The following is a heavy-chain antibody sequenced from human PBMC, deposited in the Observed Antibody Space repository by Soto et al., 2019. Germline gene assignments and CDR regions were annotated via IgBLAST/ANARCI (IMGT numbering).Heavy chain of an antibody. Sequence: QVQLVQSGAEVKQPGSSVKVSCKASGGTFSSYAISWVRQAPGQGLEWMGGIIPIFGTANYAQKFQGRVTITADESTSTAYMELSSLRSEDTAVYYCARVEVTIFGVVITSFDPWGQGTLVTVSS. CDR1: GGTFSSYA. V-gene: IGHV1-69*01. D-gene: IGHD3-3*01. CDR3: ARVEVTIFGVVITSFDP. CDR2: IIPIFGTA. J-gene: IGHJ5*02.